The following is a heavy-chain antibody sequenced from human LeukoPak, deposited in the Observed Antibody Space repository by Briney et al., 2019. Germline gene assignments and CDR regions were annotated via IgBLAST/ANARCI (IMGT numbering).Heavy chain of an antibody. CDR1: GFSFRSYW. V-gene: IGHV3-7*01. J-gene: IGHJ4*02. D-gene: IGHD3-22*01. CDR3: ARGFDSRFFND. Sequence: GGSLRLPCVDSGFSFRSYWMSWVRQAPGKGLEWVANTKQDDSEKYYVDSVKGRLSISRDNAKNSLYLQMNSLRVEDTAVYYCARGFDSRFFNDWGQGTLVTVSS. CDR2: TKQDDSEK.